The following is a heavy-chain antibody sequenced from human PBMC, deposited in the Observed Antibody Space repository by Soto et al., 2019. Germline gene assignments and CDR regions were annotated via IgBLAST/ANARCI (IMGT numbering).Heavy chain of an antibody. CDR3: VRDGGMVRGDY. CDR2: IWYDESNK. D-gene: IGHD3-10*01. V-gene: IGHV3-33*01. Sequence: QVQLVESGGGVVQPGRSLRLSCVASGFSFRTHGMHWVRQSPGKGLEWVAVIWYDESNKYYAESVKGRFTISRDSSKNTLYLQMNSLRAEDTAVYYCVRDGGMVRGDYWGQGTLVTVSS. CDR1: GFSFRTHG. J-gene: IGHJ4*02.